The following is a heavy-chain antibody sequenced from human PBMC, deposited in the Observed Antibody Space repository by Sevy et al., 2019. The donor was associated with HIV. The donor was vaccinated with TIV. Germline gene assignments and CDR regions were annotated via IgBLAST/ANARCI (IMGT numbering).Heavy chain of an antibody. CDR1: GFNFRIYA. CDR2: ISYDGSDK. V-gene: IGHV3-30*03. CDR3: ATGRQGATYGY. D-gene: IGHD1-26*01. J-gene: IGHJ4*01. Sequence: GGSLRLSCAASGFNFRIYAMHWVRQAPGKGLEWVAVISYDGSDKFYAESVKGRFTISRDNSKNMVFLQLNSLRGDDTAVYYCATGRQGATYGYWGQEPRSPSPQ.